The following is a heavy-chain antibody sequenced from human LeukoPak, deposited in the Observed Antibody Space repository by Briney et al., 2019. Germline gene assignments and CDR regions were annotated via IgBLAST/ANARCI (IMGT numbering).Heavy chain of an antibody. CDR3: ARGAGVSHYYYYAMDI. Sequence: GRSLRLSCAASGFTFSSYAMSWVRQAPGKGLEWVSAISGSGGSTYYADSVKGRFTISRDKSKNTLYLQMNTLGAEETAVYYCARGAGVSHYYYYAMDIWGQGTTVTVSS. D-gene: IGHD2-21*01. CDR1: GFTFSSYA. J-gene: IGHJ6*02. CDR2: ISGSGGST. V-gene: IGHV3-23*01.